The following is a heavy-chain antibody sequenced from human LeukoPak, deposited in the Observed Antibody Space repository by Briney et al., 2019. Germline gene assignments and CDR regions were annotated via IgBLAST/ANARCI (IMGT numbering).Heavy chain of an antibody. CDR3: SRGRIAKIVMIHSFHYGMDV. V-gene: IGHV4-34*01. J-gene: IGHJ6*01. Sequence: PSETLSLTCDVFGWSFPDYFWSWIRQSPAKGLEWIGVINVYSGNTYYHPSLNRRVTISLEKSNNQHFLELMYLTAADTAVYSFSRGRIAKIVMIHSFHYGMDVRGQGATVSVSS. D-gene: IGHD3-22*01. CDR1: GWSFPDYF. CDR2: INVYSGNT.